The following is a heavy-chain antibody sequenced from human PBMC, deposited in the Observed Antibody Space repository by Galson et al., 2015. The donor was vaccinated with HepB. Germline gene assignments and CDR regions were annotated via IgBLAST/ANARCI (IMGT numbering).Heavy chain of an antibody. J-gene: IGHJ6*02. CDR2: IIPIFGTA. V-gene: IGHV1-69*13. CDR1: GGTFSSYA. CDR3: ARARMTTVTTWSLYYYYGMDV. D-gene: IGHD4-11*01. Sequence: SVKVSCKASGGTFSSYAISWVRQAPGQGLEWMGGIIPIFGTANYAQKFQGRVTITADESTSTAYMELSSLRSEDTAVYYCARARMTTVTTWSLYYYYGMDVWGQGTTVTVSS.